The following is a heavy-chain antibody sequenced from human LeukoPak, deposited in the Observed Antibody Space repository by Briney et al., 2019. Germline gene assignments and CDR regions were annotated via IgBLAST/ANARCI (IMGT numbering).Heavy chain of an antibody. CDR3: ARLRALSGHRGAFDI. D-gene: IGHD5/OR15-5a*01. V-gene: IGHV4-39*01. CDR1: GDSISNHIYY. J-gene: IGHJ3*02. Sequence: SETLSLTCAVSGDSISNHIYYWDWIRQTPGKGLEWIGAVYYTGNAYYNPSLKSRVTISVDTADNRFSLHLSSVNAADTAIYYCARLRALSGHRGAFDIWGQGTLVTVSS. CDR2: VYYTGNA.